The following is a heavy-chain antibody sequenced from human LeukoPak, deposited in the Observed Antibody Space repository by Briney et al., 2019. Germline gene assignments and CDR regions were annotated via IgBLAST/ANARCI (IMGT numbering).Heavy chain of an antibody. V-gene: IGHV1-2*02. J-gene: IGHJ5*02. Sequence: ASVKVSCKASGYTFSDYYMHWVRQAPGQGLERMGWINPNSGDTNYAQKFQGRVTMTRDTSITTAYMELSRLRSDDTAVYYCARDHWKYNNWFDPWGPGTLVTVSS. CDR3: ARDHWKYNNWFDP. CDR1: GYTFSDYY. D-gene: IGHD1-7*01. CDR2: INPNSGDT.